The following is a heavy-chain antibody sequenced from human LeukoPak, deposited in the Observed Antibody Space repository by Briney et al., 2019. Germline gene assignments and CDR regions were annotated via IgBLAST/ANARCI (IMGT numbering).Heavy chain of an antibody. CDR3: AKDLEGGSGWYYNWFDP. V-gene: IGHV3-48*03. CDR1: GFTFSSYE. Sequence: PGGSLRLSCAASGFTFSSYEMNWARQAPGKGLEWVSYISSSGSTIYYADSVKGRFTISRDNSKNTLYLQMNSLRAEDTAVYYCAKDLEGGSGWYYNWFDPWGQGTLVTVSS. CDR2: ISSSGSTI. D-gene: IGHD6-19*01. J-gene: IGHJ5*02.